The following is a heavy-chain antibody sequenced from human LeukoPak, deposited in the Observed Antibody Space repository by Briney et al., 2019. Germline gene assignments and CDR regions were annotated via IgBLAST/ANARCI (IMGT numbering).Heavy chain of an antibody. CDR3: ARPRGVVVPAGDYYFDY. CDR1: GFTFSDYY. V-gene: IGHV3-11*04. D-gene: IGHD2-2*01. J-gene: IGHJ4*02. Sequence: PGGSLRLSCAASGFTFSDYYMSWIRQAPGKGLEWLSYISKNGKTIYYADSVKGRFTISRDNARKSVYLQMNSLRAEDTAVYYCARPRGVVVPAGDYYFDYWGQGTLVTVSS. CDR2: ISKNGKTI.